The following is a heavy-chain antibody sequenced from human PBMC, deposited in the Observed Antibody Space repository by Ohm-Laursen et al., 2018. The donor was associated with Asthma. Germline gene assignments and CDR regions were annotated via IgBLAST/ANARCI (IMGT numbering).Heavy chain of an antibody. V-gene: IGHV4-30-4*01. Sequence: TLSLTCTVSGGSISSGDYYWSWIRQPPGKGLEWIGYIYYSGSTYYNPSLKSRVTISVDTSKNQFSLKLSSVTAADTAVYYCARAATIPTDYYDSSGSDWGWFDPWGQGTLVTVSS. J-gene: IGHJ5*02. CDR2: IYYSGST. D-gene: IGHD3-22*01. CDR3: ARAATIPTDYYDSSGSDWGWFDP. CDR1: GGSISSGDYY.